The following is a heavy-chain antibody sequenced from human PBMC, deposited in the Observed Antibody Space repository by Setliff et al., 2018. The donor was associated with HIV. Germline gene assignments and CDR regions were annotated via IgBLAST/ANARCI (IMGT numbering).Heavy chain of an antibody. CDR3: ARYLWSNAPRDY. CDR2: IWYDGSNK. Sequence: GGSLRLSCVASGFTFSCYWMHWVRQAPGKGLEWVALIWYDGSNKYYADSVKGRFTISRDDLKNSLYLLMNSLRAEDTAVYYCARYLWSNAPRDYWGQGTLVTVSS. V-gene: IGHV3-33*08. CDR1: GFTFSCYW. D-gene: IGHD1-1*01. J-gene: IGHJ4*02.